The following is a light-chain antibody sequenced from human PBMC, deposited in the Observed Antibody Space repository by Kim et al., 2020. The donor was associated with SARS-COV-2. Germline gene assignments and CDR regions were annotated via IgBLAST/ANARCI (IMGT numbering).Light chain of an antibody. CDR2: DAF. Sequence: ASTGDSVTFTCRASQDISNSLSWYQQKPGQAPELLIYDAFTLQSGVSPRLSGSRSGTDFTLTISSLQSEDFATYYCQQHYIYPLTFGGGTKVDIK. CDR3: QQHYIYPLT. V-gene: IGKV1-8*01. CDR1: QDISNS. J-gene: IGKJ4*01.